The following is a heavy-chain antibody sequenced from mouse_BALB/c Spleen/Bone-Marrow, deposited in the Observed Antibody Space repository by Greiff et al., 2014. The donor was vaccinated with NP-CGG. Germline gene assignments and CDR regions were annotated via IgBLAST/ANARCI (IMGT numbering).Heavy chain of an antibody. CDR3: ARSKGGNYYAMDY. J-gene: IGHJ4*01. V-gene: IGHV1S29*02. CDR2: IYPYNGGT. D-gene: IGHD1-1*02. Sequence: VQLQQSGPELVKPGASVKISCKASGYTFTDYNMHWVKQSHGKSLGWIGYIYPYNGGTGYNQKFKSKATLTVDNSSSTAYMELRSLTSKDSAVYYCARSKGGNYYAMDYWGQGTSVTVSS. CDR1: GYTFTDYN.